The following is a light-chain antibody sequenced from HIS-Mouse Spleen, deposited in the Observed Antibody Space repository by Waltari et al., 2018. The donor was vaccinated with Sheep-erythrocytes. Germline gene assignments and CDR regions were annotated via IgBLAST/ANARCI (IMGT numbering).Light chain of an antibody. CDR1: ALPKKY. V-gene: IGLV3-10*01. CDR3: YSTDSSGNHSV. J-gene: IGLJ2*01. CDR2: EDS. Sequence: SYELTQPPSVSVSPGQTARITCSGDALPKKYAYWSQQKSGQAPVLVIYEDSKRPSGIPERFSGSSSGTMATLTISGAQVEDEADYYCYSTDSSGNHSVFGGGTKLTVL.